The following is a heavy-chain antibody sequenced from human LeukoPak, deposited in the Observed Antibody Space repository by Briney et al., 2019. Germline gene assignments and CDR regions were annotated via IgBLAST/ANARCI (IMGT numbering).Heavy chain of an antibody. CDR2: IYYSGST. CDR3: ARRRGYNYGPLYYYGMDV. D-gene: IGHD5-18*01. CDR1: GGSISSYY. Sequence: KPSETLSLTCTVSGGSISSYYWSWIRQPPGKGLEWIGYIYYSGSTYYNPSLKSRVTISVDTSKNQFSLKLSSVTAADTAVYYCARRRGYNYGPLYYYGMDVWGQGTTVTVSS. V-gene: IGHV4-59*04. J-gene: IGHJ6*02.